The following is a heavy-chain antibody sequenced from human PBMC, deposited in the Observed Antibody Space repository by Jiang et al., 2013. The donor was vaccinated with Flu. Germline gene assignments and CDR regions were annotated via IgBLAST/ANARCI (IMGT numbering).Heavy chain of an antibody. V-gene: IGHV4-59*01. Sequence: GPGLVKPSETLSLTCTVSGDSISSYYWSWIRQPPGKGLEWIGYIYYSGSTNYNPSLKSRVTISVDTSKNQFSLRLSSVTAADTAVYYCARDTQMKGYYFDYWGQGTLVTVSS. CDR2: IYYSGST. CDR3: ARDTQMKGYYFDY. CDR1: GDSISSYY. D-gene: IGHD3-3*01. J-gene: IGHJ4*02.